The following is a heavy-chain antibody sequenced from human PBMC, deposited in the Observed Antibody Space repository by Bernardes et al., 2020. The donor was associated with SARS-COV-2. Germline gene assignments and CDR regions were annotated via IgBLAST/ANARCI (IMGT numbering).Heavy chain of an antibody. J-gene: IGHJ4*02. D-gene: IGHD3-9*01. CDR3: ARDPEGYFDWLSQFDY. V-gene: IGHV3-7*01. CDR2: IKQDGSEK. Sequence: GGSLRLSCAASGFTFSSYWMSWVRQAPGKGLEWVANIKQDGSEKYYVDSVKGRFTISRDNAKNSLYLQMNSLRAEDTAVYYCARDPEGYFDWLSQFDYWAREPWSPSPQ. CDR1: GFTFSSYW.